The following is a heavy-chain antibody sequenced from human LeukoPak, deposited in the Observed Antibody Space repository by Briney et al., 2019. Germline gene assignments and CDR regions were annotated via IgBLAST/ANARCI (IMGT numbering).Heavy chain of an antibody. V-gene: IGHV4-59*01. CDR1: GGSISSYY. Sequence: SETLSLTCTVSGGSISSYYWSWIRQPPGKGLEWIGYIYYSGSTNYNPSLKSRVTISVDTSKNQFSLKLSSVTAADTAVYYCARGQSVDPWGQGTLVTVSS. J-gene: IGHJ5*02. CDR3: ARGQSVDP. CDR2: IYYSGST.